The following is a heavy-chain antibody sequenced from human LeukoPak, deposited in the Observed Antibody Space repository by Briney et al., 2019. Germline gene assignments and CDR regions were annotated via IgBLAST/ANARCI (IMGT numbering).Heavy chain of an antibody. CDR2: ISADGGRT. CDR3: AKDLGNDYYNYSMDV. Sequence: GGSLRLSCTASGFTFDDHGMHWVRQAPGKGLGWVSVISADGGRTRYADSVKGRFTISRDNFRNSLYLQMNSLRTDDTALYYCAKDLGNDYYNYSMDVWGQGTTATVSS. J-gene: IGHJ6*02. CDR1: GFTFDDHG. D-gene: IGHD4-23*01. V-gene: IGHV3-43*02.